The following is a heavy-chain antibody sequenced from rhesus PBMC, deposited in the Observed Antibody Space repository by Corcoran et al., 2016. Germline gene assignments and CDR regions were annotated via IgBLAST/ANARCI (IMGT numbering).Heavy chain of an antibody. Sequence: VTFKELGPALVKPTQTLTLTCNFSGFSTSTSGMGVVRIRQTPGKALKWLASIYWDDDKYYNTSLRSRLTISKDTSKSQVVLTMTNMDPVDTATYYCARIDGSLYGLDSWGQGVVVTVSS. J-gene: IGHJ6*01. D-gene: IGHD4-4*01. CDR2: IYWDDDK. V-gene: IGHV2S1*01. CDR3: ARIDGSLYGLDS. CDR1: GFSTSTSGMG.